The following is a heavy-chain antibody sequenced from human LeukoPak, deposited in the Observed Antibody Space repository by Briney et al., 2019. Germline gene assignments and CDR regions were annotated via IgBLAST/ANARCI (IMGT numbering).Heavy chain of an antibody. CDR2: INHSGST. Sequence: SSETLSLTGAVYGGSFSGYYWSWIRQPPGKGLEWIGEINHSGSTNYNPSLKSRVTISVDTSKNQFSLKLSSVTAADTAVYYCARDRGIVGALDYWGQGTLVTVSS. J-gene: IGHJ4*02. CDR3: ARDRGIVGALDY. D-gene: IGHD1-26*01. CDR1: GGSFSGYY. V-gene: IGHV4-34*01.